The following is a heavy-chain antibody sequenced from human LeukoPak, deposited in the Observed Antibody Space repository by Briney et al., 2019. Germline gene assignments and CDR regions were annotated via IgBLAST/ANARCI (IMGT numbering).Heavy chain of an antibody. D-gene: IGHD3-16*01. Sequence: KPSETLSLTCTVSGGSISSYYWSWIRRPPGKGLEWIGYIYYSGSTNYNPSLKSRVTISVDTSNSQFSLKLSSVTAADTAVYYCARGYYDYVSPFDYWGRGTLVTVSS. CDR2: IYYSGST. V-gene: IGHV4-59*01. CDR1: GGSISSYY. CDR3: ARGYYDYVSPFDY. J-gene: IGHJ4*02.